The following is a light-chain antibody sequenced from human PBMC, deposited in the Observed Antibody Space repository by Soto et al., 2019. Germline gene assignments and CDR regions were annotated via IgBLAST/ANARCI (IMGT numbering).Light chain of an antibody. J-gene: IGKJ1*01. V-gene: IGKV3-11*01. Sequence: EIVLTQSPATLSLSPGERATLSCRASQSVSSYFAWYQQSPGQAPRLLIYHASKRASGIPARFSGSGSGTDLTLTISSLEPEDFAVYYCQQHSTWPWTFGQGTKVEIK. CDR3: QQHSTWPWT. CDR2: HAS. CDR1: QSVSSY.